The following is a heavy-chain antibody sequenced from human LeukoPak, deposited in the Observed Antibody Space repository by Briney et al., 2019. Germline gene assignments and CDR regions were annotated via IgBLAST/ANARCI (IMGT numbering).Heavy chain of an antibody. Sequence: GGSLRLSCTASGFTFSNYCMHWVRQTPGKGLIWVSRICPGGTITNYADSVKGRFTISRDDAKNMMFLQMNSLRADDTAVYYCVRDFRSADYWGQGILVTVSS. CDR2: ICPGGTIT. V-gene: IGHV3-74*01. J-gene: IGHJ4*02. CDR1: GFTFSNYC. CDR3: VRDFRSADY.